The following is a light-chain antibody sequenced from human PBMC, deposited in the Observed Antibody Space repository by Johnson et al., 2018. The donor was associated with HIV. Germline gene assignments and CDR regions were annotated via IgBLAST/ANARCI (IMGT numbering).Light chain of an antibody. CDR2: ENN. J-gene: IGLJ1*01. V-gene: IGLV1-51*02. CDR1: SSNIGNNY. CDR3: GTWDSSLGKV. Sequence: QSVLTQPPSVSAAPGQKVTISYSGSSSNIGNNYVSWYQQLPGTAPKLLIYENNKRPSGIPDRFSGSKSGTSATLVITGLQTGDEADYYCGTWDSSLGKVFGTGTKVTVL.